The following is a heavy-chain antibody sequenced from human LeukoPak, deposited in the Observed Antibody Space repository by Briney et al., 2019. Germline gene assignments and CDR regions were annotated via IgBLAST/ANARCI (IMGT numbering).Heavy chain of an antibody. CDR3: ARDGAHYDFWSGYFSPLRYYYGMDV. D-gene: IGHD3-3*01. CDR1: GFTFRNYA. CDR2: ISYDGSNK. J-gene: IGHJ6*02. V-gene: IGHV3-30-3*01. Sequence: GGSLRLSCAASGFTFRNYAMHWVRQAPGKGLEWVAVISYDGSNKYYADSVKGRFTISRDNAKNSLYLQMNSLRAEDTAVYYCARDGAHYDFWSGYFSPLRYYYGMDVWGQGTTVTVSS.